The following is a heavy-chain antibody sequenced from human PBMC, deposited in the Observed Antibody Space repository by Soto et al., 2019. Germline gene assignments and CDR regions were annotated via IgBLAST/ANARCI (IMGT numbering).Heavy chain of an antibody. J-gene: IGHJ4*02. V-gene: IGHV3-48*01. Sequence: GGSLRLSCATSGFTFSSYSMNWVRQTPGKGLECVSYISSSGSTIYYADSVKGRFTISRDNAKNSLYLQMNSLRVEDTAVYYCARGSYYYDSSGYYHYWGQGTLVTVSS. CDR2: ISSSGSTI. CDR1: GFTFSSYS. D-gene: IGHD3-22*01. CDR3: ARGSYYYDSSGYYHY.